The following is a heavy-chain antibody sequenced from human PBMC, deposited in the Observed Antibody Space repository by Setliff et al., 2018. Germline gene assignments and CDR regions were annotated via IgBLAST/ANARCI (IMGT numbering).Heavy chain of an antibody. J-gene: IGHJ3*01. CDR1: GFSFSSFW. CDR3: ARVANPGSNSCYRPFDV. Sequence: GVLRLSCAASGFSFSSFWMNWVRQAPGKGLEWVANIKQDGSDKYYVDSVKGRFTVSRDNANKSLFLQMNSLRAEDTAVYYCARVANPGSNSCYRPFDVWGQGTMVTVSS. D-gene: IGHD3-16*02. CDR2: IKQDGSDK. V-gene: IGHV3-7*03.